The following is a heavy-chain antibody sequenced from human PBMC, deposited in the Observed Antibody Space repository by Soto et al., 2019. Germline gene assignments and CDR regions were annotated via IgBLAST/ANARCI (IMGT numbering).Heavy chain of an antibody. CDR3: ARLGAAAYYGMDV. J-gene: IGHJ6*02. V-gene: IGHV4-39*01. D-gene: IGHD6-13*01. CDR2: IYYSGST. CDR1: GGSISSSSYY. Sequence: SETLSLTCTVSGGSISSSSYYWGWIRQPPGKGLEWIGSIYYSGSTYYNPSLKSRVTISVDTSKNQFSLKLSSVTAADTAVYYCARLGAAAYYGMDVWGQGTTVTVSS.